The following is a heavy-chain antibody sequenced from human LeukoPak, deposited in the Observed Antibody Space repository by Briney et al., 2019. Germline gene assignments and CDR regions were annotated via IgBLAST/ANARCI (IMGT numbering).Heavy chain of an antibody. D-gene: IGHD5-24*01. CDR3: ARGPTGDGYNFPDY. CDR1: GGTFSSYA. Sequence: SVKVSCKASGGTFSSYALSWVRQAPGQGLEWMGRIIPIFGTANYAQKFQGRVTITTDESTSTAYMELSSLRSEDTAVYYCARGPTGDGYNFPDYWGQGTLVTVSS. CDR2: IIPIFGTA. J-gene: IGHJ4*02. V-gene: IGHV1-69*05.